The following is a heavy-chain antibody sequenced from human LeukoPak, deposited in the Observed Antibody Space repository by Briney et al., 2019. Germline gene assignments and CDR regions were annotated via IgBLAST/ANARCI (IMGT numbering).Heavy chain of an antibody. Sequence: ASVKVSCKTSGYTFTDYYIHWVRQAPGQGLEWMGWINPNSGETKSAQKFRGRVTMTGDTSISTACMELSRVTSDDTAVYYCARDRDYSNTERGFDYWGQGTLVTVSS. CDR2: INPNSGET. D-gene: IGHD4-11*01. J-gene: IGHJ4*02. CDR3: ARDRDYSNTERGFDY. CDR1: GYTFTDYY. V-gene: IGHV1-2*02.